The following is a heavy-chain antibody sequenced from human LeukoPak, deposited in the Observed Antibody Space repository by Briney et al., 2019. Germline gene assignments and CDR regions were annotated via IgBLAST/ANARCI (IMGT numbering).Heavy chain of an antibody. Sequence: GGSLRLSCAASGFTFSDYYMSWIRQAPGKGLEWVSYINRSGTTIYYADSVKGRFTISRDNAKNSLYLQMNSLRAEDTAVYYCAELGITMIGGVWGKGTTVTISS. J-gene: IGHJ6*04. CDR1: GFTFSDYY. V-gene: IGHV3-11*04. CDR2: INRSGTTI. CDR3: AELGITMIGGV. D-gene: IGHD3-10*02.